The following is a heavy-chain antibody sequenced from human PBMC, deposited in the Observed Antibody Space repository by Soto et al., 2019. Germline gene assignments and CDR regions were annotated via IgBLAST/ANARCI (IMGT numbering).Heavy chain of an antibody. CDR1: GFTFSSYG. Sequence: GGSLRLSCAASGFTFSSYGMHWVRQAPGKGLEWVAVIWYDGSNKYYADSVKGRFTISRDNSKNTLYLQMNSLRAEDTAVYYCASWWELLRAFDIWGQGTMVTVSS. CDR3: ASWWELLRAFDI. CDR2: IWYDGSNK. D-gene: IGHD1-26*01. V-gene: IGHV3-33*01. J-gene: IGHJ3*02.